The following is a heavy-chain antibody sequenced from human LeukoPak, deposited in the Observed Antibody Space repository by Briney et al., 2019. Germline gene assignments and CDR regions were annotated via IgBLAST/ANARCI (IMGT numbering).Heavy chain of an antibody. V-gene: IGHV4-4*02. CDR1: GGTISSSNW. Sequence: AESLSLSCAVSGGTISSSNWWCWGRPPPGKGLEWFGVSDDSGSTNYTPSLKSRVTISVDKSKNQLSLQLSSVTAADTAVYYCARGAPRTWIQLWLPQEDYGMDVWGQGTTVTVSS. CDR3: ARGAPRTWIQLWLPQEDYGMDV. D-gene: IGHD5-18*01. J-gene: IGHJ6*02. CDR2: SDDSGST.